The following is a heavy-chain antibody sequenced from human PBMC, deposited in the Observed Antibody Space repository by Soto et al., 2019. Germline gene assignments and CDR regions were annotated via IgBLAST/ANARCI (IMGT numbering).Heavy chain of an antibody. V-gene: IGHV1-3*05. CDR3: ARDVAAADY. Sequence: QVQLVQSGAEEKKPGASVKVSCKASGYTFTSYAMHWVRQAPGQRLEWMGWINAGNGNTKYSQKFQGRVTITTDTSSTTAYMELSSLRPEDTAVYYCARDVAAADYWGQGTLVTVSS. J-gene: IGHJ4*02. D-gene: IGHD6-13*01. CDR1: GYTFTSYA. CDR2: INAGNGNT.